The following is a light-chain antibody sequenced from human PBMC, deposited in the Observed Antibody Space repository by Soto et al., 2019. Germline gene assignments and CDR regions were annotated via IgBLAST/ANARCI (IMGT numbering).Light chain of an antibody. Sequence: DVQMTQSPSSLSASVGDRVTITCRASQGISNSLAWYQQRPGRVPKLLIYGASNLQSEVPSRFSGRRSGTDFTLTISSLQPEDSATYYCQQSFSTSITFGQGTRLEI. CDR3: QQSFSTSIT. CDR1: QGISNS. J-gene: IGKJ5*01. CDR2: GAS. V-gene: IGKV1-27*01.